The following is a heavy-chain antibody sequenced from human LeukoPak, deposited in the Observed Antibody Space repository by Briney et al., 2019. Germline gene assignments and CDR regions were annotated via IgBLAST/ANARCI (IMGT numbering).Heavy chain of an antibody. CDR3: ARGYDYVWGSHRALGY. Sequence: SETLSLTCTVSGGSLNTFYWSWIRQPPGKGLEWIGYIYYSGSTNYNPSLKSRVTISVDTSKNQFSLRLSSVTAADTAVYYCARGYDYVWGSHRALGYWGQGTLVTVSS. D-gene: IGHD3-16*02. J-gene: IGHJ4*02. CDR1: GGSLNTFY. CDR2: IYYSGST. V-gene: IGHV4-59*01.